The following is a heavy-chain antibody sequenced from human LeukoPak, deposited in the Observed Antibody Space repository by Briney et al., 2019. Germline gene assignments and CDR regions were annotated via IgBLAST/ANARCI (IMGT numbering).Heavy chain of an antibody. CDR1: GFNFSAYW. V-gene: IGHV3-74*01. CDR2: INSDGTNS. J-gene: IGHJ4*02. D-gene: IGHD6-25*01. Sequence: GGSLRLSCAASGFNFSAYWMHWVRQTPGKGLVWVSGINSDGTNSNHADSVKGRFTISRDNAKNMLFLDMISLRAEDTAVYYCTRDFPSGYWGQGILVTVSS. CDR3: TRDFPSGY.